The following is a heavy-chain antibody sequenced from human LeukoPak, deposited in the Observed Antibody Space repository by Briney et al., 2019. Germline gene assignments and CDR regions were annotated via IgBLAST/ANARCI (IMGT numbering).Heavy chain of an antibody. CDR3: ARGLPYYYVLAFDI. V-gene: IGHV4-39*07. CDR1: GGSISSNLYY. CDR2: IYYSGST. J-gene: IGHJ3*02. Sequence: SETLSLTCSVSGGSISSNLYYWGWIRLPPGKGLEWIGSIYYSGSTFYNPSLKSRVTISVDTSNNHFSLRLSSVTAADTAMYYCARGLPYYYVLAFDIWGQGTMVTVSS. D-gene: IGHD3-10*02.